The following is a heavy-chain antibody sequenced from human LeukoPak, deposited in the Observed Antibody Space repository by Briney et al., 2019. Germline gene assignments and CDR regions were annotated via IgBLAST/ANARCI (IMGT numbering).Heavy chain of an antibody. Sequence: PSETLSLTCTVSGGSISSYYWSWIRQPPGKGLEWIGEINHSGSTNYNPSLKSRVTISVDTSKNQFSLKLSSVTAADTAVYYCARSAAAGTAYWGQGTLVTVSS. J-gene: IGHJ4*02. V-gene: IGHV4-34*01. CDR2: INHSGST. CDR3: ARSAAAGTAY. D-gene: IGHD6-13*01. CDR1: GGSISSYY.